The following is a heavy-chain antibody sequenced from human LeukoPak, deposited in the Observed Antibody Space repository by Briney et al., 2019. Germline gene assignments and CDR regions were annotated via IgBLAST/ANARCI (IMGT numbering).Heavy chain of an antibody. J-gene: IGHJ4*02. CDR1: GGSISSSSYY. Sequence: SETLSLTCTVSGGSISSSSYYWGWIRQPPGKGLEWIGSIYYSGSTNYNPSLKSRVTISVDTSKNQFSLKLTSVTAADTAVYYCAREEVGATLYYFDYWGQGTLVTVSS. D-gene: IGHD1-26*01. V-gene: IGHV4-39*07. CDR3: AREEVGATLYYFDY. CDR2: IYYSGST.